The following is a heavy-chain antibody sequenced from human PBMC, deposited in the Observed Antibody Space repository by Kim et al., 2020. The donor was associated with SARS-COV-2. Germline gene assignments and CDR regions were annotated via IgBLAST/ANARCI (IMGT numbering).Heavy chain of an antibody. CDR3: AIKYTDIVVVPTAATAFDP. CDR2: INHSGST. Sequence: SETLSLTCAVYGGSFSGYYWSWIRQPPGKGLEWIGEINHSGSTNYNPSLKSRVTISVDTSKNQFSLKLSSVTAADTAVYYCAIKYTDIVVVPTAATAFDPWGQGTLVTVSS. CDR1: GGSFSGYY. D-gene: IGHD2-2*01. V-gene: IGHV4-34*01. J-gene: IGHJ5*02.